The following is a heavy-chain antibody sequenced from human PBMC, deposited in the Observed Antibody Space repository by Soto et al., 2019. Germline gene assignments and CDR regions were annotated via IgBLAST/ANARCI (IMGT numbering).Heavy chain of an antibody. CDR3: AKENRDYDFWSGSSSWYFQP. J-gene: IGHJ1*01. D-gene: IGHD3-3*01. CDR1: GFTFSSYS. CDR2: ISGSGGST. Sequence: EVQLLESGGGLVQPGGSLRLSCAASGFTFSSYSMSCVRQAPGKGLEWVSAISGSGGSTYYADSVKARFTISRDNSKNTLYLQMNSLRAEDTAVYYCAKENRDYDFWSGSSSWYFQPWGQGTLVTVSS. V-gene: IGHV3-23*01.